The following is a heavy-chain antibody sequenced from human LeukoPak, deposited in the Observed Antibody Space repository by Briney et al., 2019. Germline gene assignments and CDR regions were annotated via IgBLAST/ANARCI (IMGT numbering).Heavy chain of an antibody. CDR1: GGSFSSGSYY. D-gene: IGHD6-13*01. V-gene: IGHV4-61*01. CDR2: IYYSGST. CDR3: AREGIAAAGYFDY. Sequence: PSETLSLTCTVSGGSFSSGSYYWGWIRQPPGKGLEWIVYIYYSGSTKYNPSLKSRVTISVDTSKNQFSLKLSSVTAADTAVYYCAREGIAAAGYFDYWGQGTLVTVSS. J-gene: IGHJ4*02.